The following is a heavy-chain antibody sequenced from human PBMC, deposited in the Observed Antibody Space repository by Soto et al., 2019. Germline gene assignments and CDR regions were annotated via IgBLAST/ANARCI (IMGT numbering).Heavy chain of an antibody. V-gene: IGHV6-1*01. D-gene: IGHD3-16*01. Sequence: SQTLSLTCAISGDSVSSNIAAWDWIRQSPSRGLEWLGRTYYRSKWYTDYAVSVRGRITINPDTSENQFTLQLISMTPEDTAVYYCARNLGGPQDSWGQGTLVTVS. CDR3: ARNLGGPQDS. CDR1: GDSVSSNIAA. J-gene: IGHJ4*02. CDR2: TYYRSKWYT.